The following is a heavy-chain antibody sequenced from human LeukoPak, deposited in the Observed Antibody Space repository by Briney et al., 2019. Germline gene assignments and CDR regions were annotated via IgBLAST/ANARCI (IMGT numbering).Heavy chain of an antibody. V-gene: IGHV1-18*01. D-gene: IGHD3-3*01. J-gene: IGHJ6*03. Sequence: ASVKVSCKASGYTFTSYGISWVRQAPGQGLEWMGWISAYNGNTNYAQKLQGRVTMTTDTSTSTAYMELRSLRSDDTAVYYCARGIQAYDFWSGYYTAGGHYYYMDVWGKGTTVTVSS. CDR1: GYTFTSYG. CDR3: ARGIQAYDFWSGYYTAGGHYYYMDV. CDR2: ISAYNGNT.